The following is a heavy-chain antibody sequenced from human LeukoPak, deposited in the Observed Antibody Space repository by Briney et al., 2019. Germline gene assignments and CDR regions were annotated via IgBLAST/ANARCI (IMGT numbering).Heavy chain of an antibody. CDR1: GFTFSGSA. J-gene: IGHJ6*03. D-gene: IGHD6-6*01. V-gene: IGHV3-73*01. Sequence: PGGSLRLSCAASGFTFSGSAIHWVRQASGKGLEWVGRIRSKANSYATAYAASVKGRFTISRDDSKNTAYLQMNSLKTEDTAVYYCSVFRSSSRDYYYYYMDVWGKGTTVTVSS. CDR3: SVFRSSSRDYYYYYMDV. CDR2: IRSKANSYAT.